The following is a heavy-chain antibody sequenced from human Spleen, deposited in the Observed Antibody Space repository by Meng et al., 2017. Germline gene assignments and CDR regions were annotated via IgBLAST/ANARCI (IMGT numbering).Heavy chain of an antibody. CDR3: ARAPSGVSDPHYFDY. CDR1: GYSFTSYW. CDR2: IYPGDSDT. D-gene: IGHD1-26*01. J-gene: IGHJ4*02. Sequence: GSLRLSCKVSGYSFTSYWIGWVRQMPGKGLEWMGIIYPGDSDTRYSPSFRGQVTISIDKSISTAYLQWSSLKASDTAMYYCARAPSGVSDPHYFDYWGQGTLVTVSS. V-gene: IGHV5-51*01.